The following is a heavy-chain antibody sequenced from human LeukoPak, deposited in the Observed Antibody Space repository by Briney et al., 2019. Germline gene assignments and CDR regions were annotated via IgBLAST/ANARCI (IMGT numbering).Heavy chain of an antibody. D-gene: IGHD1-7*01. CDR3: ARDRELELSPPYYYYDMEV. Sequence: ASVKVSCKASGYTFTHYYKHCVRQAPGQGLEWMGWINPNSGGTNYAQKFQGRVTMTRDTSISTAYMELSRLRSDDAAVYYCARDRELELSPPYYYYDMEVWGKGTTVTVSS. CDR1: GYTFTHYY. CDR2: INPNSGGT. J-gene: IGHJ6*03. V-gene: IGHV1-2*02.